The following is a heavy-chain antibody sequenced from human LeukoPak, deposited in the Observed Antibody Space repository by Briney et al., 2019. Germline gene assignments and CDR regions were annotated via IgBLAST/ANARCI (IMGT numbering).Heavy chain of an antibody. J-gene: IGHJ4*02. CDR2: ISAYNGHT. D-gene: IGHD4-17*01. V-gene: IGHV1-18*01. CDR3: ARGLRTPDY. Sequence: GASVKVSCKASGYTFSSYGFTWVRQAPGQGLEWMGWISAYNGHTKYRQKLQGRVTMTTDTSTSTTYMELRSLRSDDTAVYYCARGLRTPDYWGQGTLVTVSS. CDR1: GYTFSSYG.